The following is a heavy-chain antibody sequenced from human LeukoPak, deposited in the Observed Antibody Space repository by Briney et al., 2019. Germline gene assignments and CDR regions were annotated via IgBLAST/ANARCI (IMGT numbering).Heavy chain of an antibody. D-gene: IGHD2-15*01. V-gene: IGHV4-4*02. Sequence: SETLSLTCAVSGGSISSSNWWSWVRQPPGKGLEWIGQIYHSGSTNYNPSLKSRVTISVDKSKNQFSLNLRYVTAADTAVYYCARDGGGIDSWGQGTLVTVSS. CDR1: GGSISSSNW. CDR2: IYHSGST. J-gene: IGHJ4*02. CDR3: ARDGGGIDS.